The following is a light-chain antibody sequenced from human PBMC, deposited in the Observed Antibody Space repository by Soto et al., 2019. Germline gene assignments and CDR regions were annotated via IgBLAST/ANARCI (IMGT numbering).Light chain of an antibody. CDR1: QSVSSSY. Sequence: EIVLTQSPGTLCLSPGERATLSSTSSQSVSSSYLAWYQQKPGQAPRLLIYGASNRATGIPDRFSGSGSGTDFTLSISRLEPEDFAMYFCQQYVSSPQTFGQGTKVDI. CDR3: QQYVSSPQT. V-gene: IGKV3-20*01. J-gene: IGKJ1*01. CDR2: GAS.